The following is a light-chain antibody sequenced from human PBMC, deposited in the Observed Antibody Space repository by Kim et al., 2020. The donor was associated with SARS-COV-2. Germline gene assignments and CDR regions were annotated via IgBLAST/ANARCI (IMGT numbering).Light chain of an antibody. Sequence: QRETTTCTGSTSRIRVVYDVQWDQQLPGKSLKLLIRATNMRPSGVPYRFSGSKSGTSASLAITGLQAEDEADYYCQYYDTSLSGSVFGTGTKVTVL. CDR3: QYYDTSLSGSV. CDR1: TSRIRVVYD. CDR2: ATN. V-gene: IGLV1-40*01. J-gene: IGLJ1*01.